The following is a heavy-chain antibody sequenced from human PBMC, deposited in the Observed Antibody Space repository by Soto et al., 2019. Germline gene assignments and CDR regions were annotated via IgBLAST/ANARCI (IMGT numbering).Heavy chain of an antibody. CDR1: GGSFGDSY. D-gene: IGHD1-1*01. J-gene: IGHJ5*02. CDR2: ITSSGTT. CDR3: ARGRPAIATRWFDP. V-gene: IGHV4-34*01. Sequence: SETVSLSCGVFGGSFGDSYWSWIRQSSGKGLEWIGEITSSGTTYYNPSLKSRVTISGDTSKNQFSLEVRSVTAADTAVYYCARGRPAIATRWFDPWGQGTLVTVSS.